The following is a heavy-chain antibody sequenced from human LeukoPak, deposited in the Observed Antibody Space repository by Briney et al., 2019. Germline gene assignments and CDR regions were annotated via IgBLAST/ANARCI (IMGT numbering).Heavy chain of an antibody. CDR1: GYTFTSYG. Sequence: GASVKVSCKASGYTFTSYGISWVRQAPGQGLEWMGWISAYNGNTNYAQKLQGRVTMTTDTSTSTAYMELRSLRSDDTAVYYCARHFSSSWSSAFDIWGQGSMVTVSS. CDR2: ISAYNGNT. D-gene: IGHD6-13*01. CDR3: ARHFSSSWSSAFDI. V-gene: IGHV1-18*01. J-gene: IGHJ3*02.